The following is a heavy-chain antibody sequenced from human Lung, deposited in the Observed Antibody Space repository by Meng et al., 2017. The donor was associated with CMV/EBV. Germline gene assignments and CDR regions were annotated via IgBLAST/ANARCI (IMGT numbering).Heavy chain of an antibody. D-gene: IGHD6-13*01. CDR3: ARDLKAAVTSYYYLYGLDV. CDR2: ISFDGSNK. V-gene: IGHV3-30-3*01. CDR1: GFKFSNYP. J-gene: IGHJ6*02. Sequence: GESXKISCSASGFKFSNYPVHWVRQAPGKGLEWVAVISFDGSNKFYAESVKGRFTISRDNSKNTLYLQMNSLRAEDTALYYCARDLKAAVTSYYYLYGLDVWXQGTTVTVSS.